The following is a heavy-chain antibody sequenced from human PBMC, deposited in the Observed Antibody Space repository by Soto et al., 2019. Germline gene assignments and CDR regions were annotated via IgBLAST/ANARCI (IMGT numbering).Heavy chain of an antibody. CDR2: ISYDGSNK. J-gene: IGHJ4*02. V-gene: IGHV3-30*03. D-gene: IGHD5-12*01. Sequence: GGSLRLTCASAGGNFSSYGMNLVRHAPGKGLEWVAVISYDGSNKYYADSVKGRFTISRDNSKNTLYLQMNSLRAEDTAVYYCASAPLIVAYFDYWGQGTRVTVSA. CDR3: ASAPLIVAYFDY. CDR1: GGNFSSYG.